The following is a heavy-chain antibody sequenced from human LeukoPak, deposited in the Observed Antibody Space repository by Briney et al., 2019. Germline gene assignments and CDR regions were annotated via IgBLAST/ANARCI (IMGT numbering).Heavy chain of an antibody. CDR2: IRSKAYGGTP. D-gene: IGHD3-22*01. CDR3: STSTYYYDSSGLDI. Sequence: GGSLRLSCRTSGLTFGFYAMNWVRQAPGKGLEWVGFIRSKAYGGTPEYAASVRGSFTISRDDSKSIVYLQMDSLKIEDTAMYYCSTSTYYYDSSGLDIWGQGTVVTVSS. J-gene: IGHJ3*02. V-gene: IGHV3-49*04. CDR1: GLTFGFYA.